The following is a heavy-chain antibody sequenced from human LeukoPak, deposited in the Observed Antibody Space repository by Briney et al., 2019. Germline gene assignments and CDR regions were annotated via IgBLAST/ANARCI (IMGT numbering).Heavy chain of an antibody. Sequence: GGSLRLSCAASGFTFSSYGMHWVRQAPGKGLEWVAFIRYDGSNKYYADSVKGRFTISRDNSKNTLYLQMNSLRAEDTAVYYCAKDWIAAAGTGVYYFDYWGQGTLVTVSS. CDR3: AKDWIAAAGTGVYYFDY. J-gene: IGHJ4*02. V-gene: IGHV3-30*02. CDR1: GFTFSSYG. CDR2: IRYDGSNK. D-gene: IGHD6-13*01.